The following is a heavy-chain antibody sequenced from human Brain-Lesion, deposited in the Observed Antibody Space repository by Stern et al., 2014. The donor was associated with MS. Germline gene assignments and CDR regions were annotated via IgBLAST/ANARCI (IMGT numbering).Heavy chain of an antibody. CDR3: ATLSPGAGGNYYRHFDY. J-gene: IGHJ4*02. D-gene: IGHD1-26*01. V-gene: IGHV1-24*01. Sequence: VQLVESGAEVKKPGASGKVSCKVSGYTLTEFSMHWVRPAPTKGLEWMGGFDPEDGETIYAQKCQGRVTMTEDTSTDTAYMELSSLRSEDTAVYYCATLSPGAGGNYYRHFDYWGQGTLVTVSS. CDR1: GYTLTEFS. CDR2: FDPEDGET.